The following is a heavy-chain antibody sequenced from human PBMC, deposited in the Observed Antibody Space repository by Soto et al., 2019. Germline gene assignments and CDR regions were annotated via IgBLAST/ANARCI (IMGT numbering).Heavy chain of an antibody. J-gene: IGHJ4*02. CDR3: ALSLVVVAATPPKIFDY. Sequence: SGPTLVNPTQTLTLTCTFSGFSLSTSGVGVGWIRQPPGKALEWLALIYWDDDKRYSPSLKSRLTITKDTSKNQVVLTMTNMDPVDTATYFFALSLVVVAATPPKIFDYWGQGTLVTVSS. D-gene: IGHD2-15*01. CDR2: IYWDDDK. CDR1: GFSLSTSGVG. V-gene: IGHV2-5*02.